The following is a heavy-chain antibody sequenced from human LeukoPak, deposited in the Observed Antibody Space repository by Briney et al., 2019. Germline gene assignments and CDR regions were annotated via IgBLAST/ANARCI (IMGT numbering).Heavy chain of an antibody. D-gene: IGHD3-3*01. Sequence: GGSLRLSCAASGFTFSSYWMSWVRQAPGKGLEWVSSISSSSSYIYYADSVKGRFTISRDNAKNSLYLQMNSLRAEDTAVYYCARDGLPDYDFWSGYYTGVRYFDYWGQGTLVTVSS. J-gene: IGHJ4*02. CDR1: GFTFSSYW. CDR2: ISSSSSYI. CDR3: ARDGLPDYDFWSGYYTGVRYFDY. V-gene: IGHV3-21*01.